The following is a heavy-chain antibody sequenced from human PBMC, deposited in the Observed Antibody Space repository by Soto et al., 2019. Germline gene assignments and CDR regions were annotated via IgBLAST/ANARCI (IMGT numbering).Heavy chain of an antibody. D-gene: IGHD5-12*01. V-gene: IGHV1-18*01. CDR3: AVHSGYEGPFDY. CDR1: GYTFPSYG. CDR2: ISAYNGNT. J-gene: IGHJ4*02. Sequence: ASVKVSCKASGYTFPSYGISWVRQAPGQGLEWMGWISAYNGNTNYAQKLQGRVTMTTDTSTSTAYMELRSLRSDDTAVYYCAVHSGYEGPFDYWGQGTLVTVSS.